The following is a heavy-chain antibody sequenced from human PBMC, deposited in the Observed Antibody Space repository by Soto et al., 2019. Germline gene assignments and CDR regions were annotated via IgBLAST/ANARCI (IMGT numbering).Heavy chain of an antibody. CDR1: GVTFSSYA. J-gene: IGHJ4*02. CDR2: IIPIFGTA. V-gene: IGHV1-69*13. CDR3: AREGLGTGGGSYTGCYY. D-gene: IGHD2-15*01. Sequence: SVKVSCKASGVTFSSYAISWVRQAPVQGLEWVGWIIPIFGTANYAQKFQGRVTITADESTSTAYMELSSLRSKDTAVYYCAREGLGTGGGSYTGCYYGGQGSMVTVSS.